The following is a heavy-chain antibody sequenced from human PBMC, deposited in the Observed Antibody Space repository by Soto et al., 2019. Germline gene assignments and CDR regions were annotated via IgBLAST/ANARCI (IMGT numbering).Heavy chain of an antibody. CDR2: IWHDGSNK. J-gene: IGHJ1*01. D-gene: IGHD6-13*01. CDR3: AREARYQGQLGQQLPDS. Sequence: QVQLEESGGGVVQPGRSLRLSCAASGFSFSIYGMHWVRQAPGQGLEWMAGIWHDGSNKYYADSVKGRFTISRDDSKNTLYLQMNSLRAEDTAVYYCAREARYQGQLGQQLPDSWGQGTLVTVSS. V-gene: IGHV3-33*01. CDR1: GFSFSIYG.